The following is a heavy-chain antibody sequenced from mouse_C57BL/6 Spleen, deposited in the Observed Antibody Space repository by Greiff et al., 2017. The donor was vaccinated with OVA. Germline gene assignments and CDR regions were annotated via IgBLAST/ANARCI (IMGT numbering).Heavy chain of an antibody. J-gene: IGHJ1*03. CDR1: GYTFTSYD. CDR2: IYPRDGST. V-gene: IGHV1-85*01. D-gene: IGHD1-1*01. Sequence: VKVVESGPELVKPGASVKLSCKASGYTFTSYDINWVKQRPGQGLEWIGWIYPRDGSTKYNEKFKGKATLTVDTSSSTAYMELHSLTSEDSAVYFCARDYYYGSSRGYFDVWGTGTTVTVSS. CDR3: ARDYYYGSSRGYFDV.